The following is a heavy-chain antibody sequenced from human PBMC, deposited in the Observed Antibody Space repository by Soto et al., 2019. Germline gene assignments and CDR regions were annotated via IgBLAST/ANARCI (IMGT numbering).Heavy chain of an antibody. CDR1: GGSINSGAYY. CDR3: ARVSATGTRWIDP. Sequence: QVQLQESGPGLVKPSQTLSLPCSVSGGSINSGAYYWGWIRQHPGKGLEWIGYISYTGRTYSNPSLQSRVTIALDMSESQFSLKLTSVTAADTAVYFCARVSATGTRWIDPWGQGTLVTVSP. V-gene: IGHV4-31*03. D-gene: IGHD6-13*01. J-gene: IGHJ5*02. CDR2: ISYTGRT.